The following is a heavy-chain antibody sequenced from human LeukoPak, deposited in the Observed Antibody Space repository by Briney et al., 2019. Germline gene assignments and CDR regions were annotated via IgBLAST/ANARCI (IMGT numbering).Heavy chain of an antibody. D-gene: IGHD3-10*01. J-gene: IGHJ4*02. CDR2: ISSSSSYI. Sequence: PGGSLRLSCAASGFTLSSYSMNWVRQAPGKGLEWVSSISSSSSYIYYADSVKGRFTISRDNAKNSLYLQMNSLRAEDTAVYYCARNRITMVRGTYFNNYYFDYRGQGTLVTVSS. CDR3: ARNRITMVRGTYFNNYYFDY. CDR1: GFTLSSYS. V-gene: IGHV3-21*01.